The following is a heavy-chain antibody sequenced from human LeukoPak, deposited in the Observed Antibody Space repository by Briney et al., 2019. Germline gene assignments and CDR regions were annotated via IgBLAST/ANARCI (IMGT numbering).Heavy chain of an antibody. V-gene: IGHV1-2*02. J-gene: IGHJ4*02. CDR3: ARKYSSSSAMGY. CDR1: GYTFTGYY. D-gene: IGHD6-6*01. Sequence: GASVKVSCKASGYTFTGYYMHWVRQSPGQGLEWMGWINPNSGGTNYAQKFQGRVTMTRDTSISTAYMELSRLRSDDTAVYYCARKYSSSSAMGYWGQGTLVTVSS. CDR2: INPNSGGT.